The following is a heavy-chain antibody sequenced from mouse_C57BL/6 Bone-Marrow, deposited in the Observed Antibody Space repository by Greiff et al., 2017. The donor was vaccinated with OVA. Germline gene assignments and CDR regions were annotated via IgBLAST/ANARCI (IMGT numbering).Heavy chain of an antibody. CDR3: ARDPRLGRRAWFAY. CDR2: ISDGGSYT. V-gene: IGHV5-4*01. J-gene: IGHJ3*01. D-gene: IGHD4-1*01. CDR1: GFTFSSYA. Sequence: EVHLVESGGGLVKPGGSLKLSCAASGFTFSSYAMSWVRQTPEKRLEWVATISDGGSYTYYPDNVKGRFTISRDNAKNTLYLQMSHLKSEDTAMYYCARDPRLGRRAWFAYWGQGTLVTVSA.